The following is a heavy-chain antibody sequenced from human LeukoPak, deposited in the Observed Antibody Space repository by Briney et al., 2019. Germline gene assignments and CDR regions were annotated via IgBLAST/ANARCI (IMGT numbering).Heavy chain of an antibody. CDR1: GGSFSGYY. Sequence: SETLSLTCAVYGGSFSGYYWSWIRQPPGKGLEWIGEINHSGSTNYNPSLKSRVTITVDTSKNQFSLKLSSVTAADTAVYYCARGYSYESWGQGTLVTVSS. V-gene: IGHV4-34*01. CDR3: ARGYSYES. D-gene: IGHD5-18*01. CDR2: INHSGST. J-gene: IGHJ5*02.